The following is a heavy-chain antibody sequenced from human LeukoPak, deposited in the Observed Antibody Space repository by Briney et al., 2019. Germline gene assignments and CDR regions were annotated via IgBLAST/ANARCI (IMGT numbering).Heavy chain of an antibody. CDR3: ARDRRGLPAIRYSVRFDP. J-gene: IGHJ5*02. Sequence: SETLSLTCTVSGASISSDEYYWGWIRQSPGKGLEWIASVSYSGTVYYNPSLESRVTISIDTSKNQFSLKVNSMIAADTAVYYCARDRRGLPAIRYSVRFDPWGQGTLVTVSS. D-gene: IGHD3-9*01. CDR1: GASISSDEYY. V-gene: IGHV4-39*07. CDR2: VSYSGTV.